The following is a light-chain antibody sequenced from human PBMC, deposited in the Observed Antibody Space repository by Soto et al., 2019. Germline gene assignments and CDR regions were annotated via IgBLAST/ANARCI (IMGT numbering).Light chain of an antibody. Sequence: QSVLTQPASVSGSPGQSITISCTGTSSDVGAYYSVSWYQHHPGKAPKLIIYGVTNRPSGVSNRFSGSRSGNTASLTISGLQAEDEADYYCCSYASHNSYVFGTGTKVTVL. CDR2: GVT. J-gene: IGLJ1*01. CDR3: CSYASHNSYV. V-gene: IGLV2-14*01. CDR1: SSDVGAYYS.